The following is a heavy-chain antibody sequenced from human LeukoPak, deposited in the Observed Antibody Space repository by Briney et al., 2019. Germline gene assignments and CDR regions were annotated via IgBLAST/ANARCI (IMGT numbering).Heavy chain of an antibody. D-gene: IGHD3-10*01. Sequence: GGSLRLSCAASGFTFDDYAMHWVRQAPGKGLEWVSGISWNSGSIGYADSVKGRFTISRDNSKNTLYLQMNSLRAEDTAVYYCAKDLGDTAMAATLITMVRGVIKNWGQGTLVTVSS. CDR1: GFTFDDYA. CDR3: AKDLGDTAMAATLITMVRGVIKN. CDR2: ISWNSGSI. J-gene: IGHJ4*02. V-gene: IGHV3-9*01.